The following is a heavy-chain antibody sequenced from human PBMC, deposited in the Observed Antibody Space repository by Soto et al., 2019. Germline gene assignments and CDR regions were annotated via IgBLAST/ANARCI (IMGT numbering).Heavy chain of an antibody. J-gene: IGHJ6*02. CDR2: IIPVFGTV. CDR3: ARAQRIQLWASGMDV. CDR1: GGALSSYV. V-gene: IGHV1-69*13. D-gene: IGHD5-18*01. Sequence: SVKVSCKASGGALSSYVISWVRQAPGQGLEWMGGIIPVFGTVNYAQKFQGRVTVTADESTTTAYMELRSLRSEDAAVYYCARAQRIQLWASGMDVWGQGTTVTVSS.